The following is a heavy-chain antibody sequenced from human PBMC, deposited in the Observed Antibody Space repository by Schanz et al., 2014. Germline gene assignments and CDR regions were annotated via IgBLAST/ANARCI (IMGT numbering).Heavy chain of an antibody. CDR2: ISYSGST. J-gene: IGHJ3*02. V-gene: IGHV4-31*02. CDR1: GFTFSDYY. Sequence: VQLVESGGGLVQPGRSLRLSCAASGFTFSDYYMSWIRQHPGKGLEWIGFISYSGSTYYNPSLKSRVTISVDTSKNQFSLNLSSATAADTAVYYCARDRGHGDLPGDIWGQGTMVTVSS. D-gene: IGHD4-17*01. CDR3: ARDRGHGDLPGDI.